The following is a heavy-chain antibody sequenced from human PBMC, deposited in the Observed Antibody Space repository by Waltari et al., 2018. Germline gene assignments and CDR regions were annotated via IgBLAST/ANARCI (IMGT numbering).Heavy chain of an antibody. CDR3: ARGGRLRSSGGPGWFDP. D-gene: IGHD2-15*01. V-gene: IGHV1-69*01. J-gene: IGHJ5*02. CDR2: IIPTFGTA. Sequence: QVQLVQSGAEVKKPGSSVKVSCKASGGTFSSYAISWVRQAPGQGLEWMGGIIPTFGTANYAQKFQGRVTITADESTSTAYMELSSLRSEDTAVYYCARGGRLRSSGGPGWFDPWGQGTLVTVSS. CDR1: GGTFSSYA.